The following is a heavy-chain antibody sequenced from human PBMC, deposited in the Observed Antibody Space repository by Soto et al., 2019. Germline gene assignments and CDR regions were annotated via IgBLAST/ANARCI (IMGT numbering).Heavy chain of an antibody. D-gene: IGHD6-13*01. Sequence: QVQLQESGPGLVKPSQTLSLTCTVSGGSISSGGYYWSWIRQHPGKGLEWIGYIYYSGSTYYNPSLKSRFTISVDTSKNQFSLKLRSVTAADTAVYYCARGGIAAAAPPDYWGQGTLVTVSS. CDR2: IYYSGST. J-gene: IGHJ4*02. CDR1: GGSISSGGYY. CDR3: ARGGIAAAAPPDY. V-gene: IGHV4-31*03.